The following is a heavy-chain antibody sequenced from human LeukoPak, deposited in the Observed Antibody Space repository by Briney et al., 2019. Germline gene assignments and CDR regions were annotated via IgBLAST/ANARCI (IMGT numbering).Heavy chain of an antibody. J-gene: IGHJ4*02. CDR1: GGTFSSYA. Sequence: ASVKVSCKASGGTFSSYAISWVRQAPGQGLEWMGWINTNTGNPTYAQGFTGRFVFSLDTSVSTAYLQISSLKAEDTAVYYCARDGGYGGYIGRVDYWGQGTLVTVSS. CDR2: INTNTGNP. CDR3: ARDGGYGGYIGRVDY. D-gene: IGHD5-12*01. V-gene: IGHV7-4-1*02.